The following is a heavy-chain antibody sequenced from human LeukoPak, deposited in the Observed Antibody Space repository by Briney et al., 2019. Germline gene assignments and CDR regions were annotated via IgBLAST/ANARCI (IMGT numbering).Heavy chain of an antibody. D-gene: IGHD1-26*01. CDR1: GFSLSTSGMG. CDR2: IDWDDDK. V-gene: IGHV2-70*11. J-gene: IGHJ4*02. Sequence: SGPTLLNPTPTLTLTCTSSGFSLSTSGMGVSWIPHSPGKALEWLARIDWDDDKYYSTSLKTRLTISKATSKNIVVLTMTNMDPVDTATYYCARIRWSGSYCDYWGQGTLVTVSS. CDR3: ARIRWSGSYCDY.